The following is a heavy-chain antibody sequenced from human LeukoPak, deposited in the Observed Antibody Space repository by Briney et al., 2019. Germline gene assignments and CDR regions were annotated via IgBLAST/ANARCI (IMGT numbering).Heavy chain of an antibody. J-gene: IGHJ4*02. CDR2: VKGDGITT. CDR1: GFTFRSYW. V-gene: IGHV3-74*01. Sequence: GGSLRLSCAASGFTFRSYWMHWVRQSPGKGLVWVSRVKGDGITTSYADSVKGRFTISRDNAKNTLYLQINSLRAEDTAVYYCARGGDNYGFGYWGQGTLVTVSS. CDR3: ARGGDNYGFGY. D-gene: IGHD5-24*01.